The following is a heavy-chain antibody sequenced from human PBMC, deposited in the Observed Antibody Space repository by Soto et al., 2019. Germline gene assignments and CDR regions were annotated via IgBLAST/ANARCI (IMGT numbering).Heavy chain of an antibody. D-gene: IGHD2-15*01. CDR2: IDIDGSST. CDR1: GFTFSSNW. J-gene: IGHJ6*02. CDR3: AREVVVAATRPDFDYYGMDL. V-gene: IGHV3-74*01. Sequence: EVQLVESWGGLVQPGGSLRLSCAASGFTFSSNWMHWVRQAPGKGLVWVSHIDIDGSSTNYADCVKGRFTSSTDNAKNTVYLQMNSLRAEDTAVYYCAREVVVAATRPDFDYYGMDLWGQGTTVTVSS.